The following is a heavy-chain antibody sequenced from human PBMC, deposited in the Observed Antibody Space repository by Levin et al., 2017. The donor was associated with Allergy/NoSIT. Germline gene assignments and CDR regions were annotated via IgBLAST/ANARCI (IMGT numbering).Heavy chain of an antibody. Sequence: SETLSLTCAVYGGSFSGYYWSWIRQPPGKGLEWIGEINHSGSTNYNPSLKSRVTISVDTSKNQFSLKLSSVTAADTAVYYCARSLRQWLVRGWFDPWGQGTLVTVSS. V-gene: IGHV4-34*01. CDR1: GGSFSGYY. CDR2: INHSGST. D-gene: IGHD6-19*01. J-gene: IGHJ5*02. CDR3: ARSLRQWLVRGWFDP.